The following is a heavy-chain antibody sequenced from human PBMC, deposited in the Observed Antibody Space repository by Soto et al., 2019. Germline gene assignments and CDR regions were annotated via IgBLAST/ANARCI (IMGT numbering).Heavy chain of an antibody. CDR3: ARQLIPAAGFFDY. D-gene: IGHD6-13*01. V-gene: IGHV4-59*08. CDR1: GSSISSYS. CDR2: ISYTGST. J-gene: IGHJ4*02. Sequence: RXXTLSLALTFCGSSISSYSSWWLPQPPGKGLEWIAYISYTGSTSYNPSLKSRFSISIDTSKNQFSLKLSSVTAADTAVYYCARQLIPAAGFFDYWGQGALVTAP.